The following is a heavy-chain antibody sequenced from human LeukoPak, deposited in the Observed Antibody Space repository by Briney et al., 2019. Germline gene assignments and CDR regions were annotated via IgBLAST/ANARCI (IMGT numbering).Heavy chain of an antibody. CDR1: GGSFSGYY. V-gene: IGHV4-34*01. CDR2: INHSGST. D-gene: IGHD6-13*01. Sequence: PSETLSLTCAVYGGSFSGYYWSWIRQPPGKGLEWIGEINHSGSTNYNPSLKSRVTISVDTSKNQFSLKLSSLTAADTAVYYCARGPSTRRRYSSSWYAGGWFDPWGQGTLVTVSS. CDR3: ARGPSTRRRYSSSWYAGGWFDP. J-gene: IGHJ5*02.